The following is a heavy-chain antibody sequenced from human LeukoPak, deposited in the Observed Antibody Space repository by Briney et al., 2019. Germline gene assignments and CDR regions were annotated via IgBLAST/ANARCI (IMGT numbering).Heavy chain of an antibody. CDR1: GFTFSSYE. CDR2: ISSSGSTI. CDR3: ARPEDSSGYPTCFDY. Sequence: GGSLRLSCAASGFTFSSYEMNWVRQAPGKGLEWVSYISSSGSTIYYADSVKGRFTISRDNAKNSLYLQMNSLRAEDWAVDYCARPEDSSGYPTCFDYWGQGTLVTVSS. V-gene: IGHV3-48*03. J-gene: IGHJ4*02. D-gene: IGHD3-22*01.